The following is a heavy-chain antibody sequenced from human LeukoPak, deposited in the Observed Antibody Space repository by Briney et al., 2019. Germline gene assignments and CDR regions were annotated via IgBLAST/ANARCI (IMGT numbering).Heavy chain of an antibody. CDR3: AKDGDAVVVVAAYFDY. CDR2: ISGGGGST. CDR1: GFTFSSYA. J-gene: IGHJ4*02. V-gene: IGHV3-23*01. D-gene: IGHD2-15*01. Sequence: GGSLRLSCAASGFTFSSYAMSWVRQAPGKGLEWVSAISGGGGSTYYADSVKGRFTISRDNSKNTLYLQMNSLRAEDTAVYYCAKDGDAVVVVAAYFDYWGQGTLVTVSS.